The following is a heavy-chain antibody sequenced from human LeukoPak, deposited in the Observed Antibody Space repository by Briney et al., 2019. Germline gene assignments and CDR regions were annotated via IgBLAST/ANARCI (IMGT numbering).Heavy chain of an antibody. J-gene: IGHJ2*01. CDR2: IYYSGST. Sequence: SDTLSLTCTVSGGSISSSSYYWGWIRQPPRKGLEWIGSIYYSGSTYYNPSLKSRVTISVDTSKNQFSLKLSSVTAADTAVYYCARVYCSSTSCRWYFDLWGRGTLVTVSS. CDR3: ARVYCSSTSCRWYFDL. CDR1: GGSISSSSYY. D-gene: IGHD2-2*01. V-gene: IGHV4-39*01.